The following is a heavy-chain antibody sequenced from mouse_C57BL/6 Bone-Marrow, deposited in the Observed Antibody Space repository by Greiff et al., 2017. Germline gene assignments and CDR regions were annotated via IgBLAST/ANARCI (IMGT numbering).Heavy chain of an antibody. CDR2: IHPNSGSN. CDR3: VYDYDGYAMDY. V-gene: IGHV1-64*01. CDR1: GYTFTSYW. J-gene: IGHJ4*01. Sequence: VQLQQSGAELVKPGASVKLSCKASGYTFTSYWMHWVKQRPGQGLEWIGMIHPNSGSNNYNEKFKSKATLTVDKSSSTAYMQLSSLTSEDSAVYYCVYDYDGYAMDYWGQGTSVTVSS. D-gene: IGHD2-4*01.